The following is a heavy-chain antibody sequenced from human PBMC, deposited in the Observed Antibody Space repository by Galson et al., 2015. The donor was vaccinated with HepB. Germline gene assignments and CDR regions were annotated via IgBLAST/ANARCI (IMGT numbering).Heavy chain of an antibody. Sequence: SVKVSCKASGYTFTSYAMHWVRQAPGQRLEWMGWINAGNGNTKYSQKFQGRVTITRDTSASTAYMELSSLRSEDTAVYYCARDGYSSSWDYYYGMDVWGQGTTVTVSS. CDR2: INAGNGNT. D-gene: IGHD6-13*01. V-gene: IGHV1-3*01. J-gene: IGHJ6*02. CDR1: GYTFTSYA. CDR3: ARDGYSSSWDYYYGMDV.